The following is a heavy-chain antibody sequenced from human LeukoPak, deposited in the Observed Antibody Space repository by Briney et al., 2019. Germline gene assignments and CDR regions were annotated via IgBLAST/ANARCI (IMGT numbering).Heavy chain of an antibody. Sequence: GGSLRLSCAASGFTFSNYWMTWVRQAPGKGLEWVAHINQDGSEEHYMDSAKARFTISRDNAKNSLSLQMNSLRAEDTAVYYCVRDGGVSGYDLLDPWGQGTLVTVSS. CDR2: INQDGSEE. J-gene: IGHJ5*02. V-gene: IGHV3-7*01. D-gene: IGHD5-12*01. CDR3: VRDGGVSGYDLLDP. CDR1: GFTFSNYW.